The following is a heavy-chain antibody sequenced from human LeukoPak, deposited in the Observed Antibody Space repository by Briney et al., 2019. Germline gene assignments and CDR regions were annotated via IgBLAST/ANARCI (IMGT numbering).Heavy chain of an antibody. CDR3: VKWGLLWFGELFAADY. Sequence: GGSLRLSCAASGFIFSRDWMSWVRQAPGKGLEWMANIKQDGSEKYYVASVKGRFTIYRDNAKTSLYLQMESLRAEDTAAYYCVKWGLLWFGELFAADYWGQGTLVTVSS. V-gene: IGHV3-7*05. J-gene: IGHJ4*02. D-gene: IGHD3-10*01. CDR1: GFIFSRDW. CDR2: IKQDGSEK.